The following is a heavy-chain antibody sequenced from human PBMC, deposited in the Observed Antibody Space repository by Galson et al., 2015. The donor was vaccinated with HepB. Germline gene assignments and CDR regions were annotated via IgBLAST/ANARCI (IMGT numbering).Heavy chain of an antibody. CDR2: ISAYNGNT. Sequence: SVKVSCKASGYTFTSYGISWVRQAPGQGLEWMGWISAYNGNTNYAQKLQGRVTMTTDTSTSTAYMELRSLRSDDTAVYYCASDYKERPRYSSGWYKYYYGMDAWGQGTTVTVSS. CDR3: ASDYKERPRYSSGWYKYYYGMDA. J-gene: IGHJ6*02. CDR1: GYTFTSYG. V-gene: IGHV1-18*04. D-gene: IGHD6-19*01.